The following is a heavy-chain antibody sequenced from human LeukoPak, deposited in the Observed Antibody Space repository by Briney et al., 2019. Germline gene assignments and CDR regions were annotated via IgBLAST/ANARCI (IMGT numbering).Heavy chain of an antibody. J-gene: IGHJ4*01. CDR1: GFTFSSYD. V-gene: IGHV3-13*01. D-gene: IGHD5-24*01. Sequence: GGSLRLSCAASGFTFSSYDMHWVRQAPGKGLDWASAFGADGQTYYAASVKGRFTISRENAKNSLYLQMNSLRAGDTAVYYCARGGGRDGYNLYYFDYWGHGILVTVSS. CDR2: FGADGQT. CDR3: ARGGGRDGYNLYYFDY.